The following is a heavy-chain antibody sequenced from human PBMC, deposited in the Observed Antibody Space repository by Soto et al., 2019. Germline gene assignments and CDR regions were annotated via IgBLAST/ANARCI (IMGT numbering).Heavy chain of an antibody. Sequence: SETLSLTCTISGGSISSVSYYWNWIRQHPGKGLEWIGNIYYSGTTYYNPSLKSRVTMSVDTSKNQFSLRLSSATAADTAVYYCARDKDKATYYYYGLDVWGQGTTVTVSS. CDR1: GGSISSVSYY. J-gene: IGHJ6*02. CDR2: IYYSGTT. CDR3: ARDKDKATYYYYGLDV. V-gene: IGHV4-31*03. D-gene: IGHD5-18*01.